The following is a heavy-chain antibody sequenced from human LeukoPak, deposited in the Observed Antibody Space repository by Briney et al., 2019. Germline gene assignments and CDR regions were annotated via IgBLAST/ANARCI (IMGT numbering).Heavy chain of an antibody. CDR1: GYTFTGYY. V-gene: IGHV1-2*02. CDR3: ARRSGSSDAFDI. D-gene: IGHD3-10*01. CDR2: INPDSGGT. Sequence: ASVKVSCKASGYTFTGYYMHWVRQAPGQGLEWMGWINPDSGGTNFAQKFRGRVTMTRDTSISTTYMELSRLRSDDTAVYYCARRSGSSDAFDIWGQGTMVTVSS. J-gene: IGHJ3*02.